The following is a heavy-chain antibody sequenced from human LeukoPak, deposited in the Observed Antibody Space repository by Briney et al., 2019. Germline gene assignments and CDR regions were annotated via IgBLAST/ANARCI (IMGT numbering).Heavy chain of an antibody. V-gene: IGHV3-21*01. J-gene: IGHJ6*03. Sequence: GGSLRLSCAASGFTFSSYSMNWVRQAPGKGLEWVSSISSSSSYIYYADSVKGRFTISRDNAENSLYLQMNSLRAEDTAVYYCARGRWELALNYYYYMDVWGKGTTVTVSS. CDR2: ISSSSSYI. D-gene: IGHD1-26*01. CDR1: GFTFSSYS. CDR3: ARGRWELALNYYYYMDV.